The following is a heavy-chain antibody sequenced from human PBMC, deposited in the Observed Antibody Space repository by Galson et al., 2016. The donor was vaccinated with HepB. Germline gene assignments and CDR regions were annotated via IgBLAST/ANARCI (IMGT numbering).Heavy chain of an antibody. V-gene: IGHV3-30*18. CDR1: GFTFRYYG. D-gene: IGHD3-16*02. CDR3: AKGHSEYIWGSNRLEWFDP. J-gene: IGHJ5*02. Sequence: SLRLSCAASGFTFRYYGMHWVRQAPGKGLEWVAHISNDGTNKNYGDSVKGRFSISRDNSKNTVFLQVNSVSVEDTAIYYCAKGHSEYIWGSNRLEWFDPWGQGTLVTVSA. CDR2: ISNDGTNK.